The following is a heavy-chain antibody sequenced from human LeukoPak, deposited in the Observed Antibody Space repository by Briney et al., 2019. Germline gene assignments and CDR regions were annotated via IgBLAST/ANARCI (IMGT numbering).Heavy chain of an antibody. CDR2: IYTSGST. V-gene: IGHV4-61*02. CDR3: ARETGVYGFDP. D-gene: IGHD3-16*01. CDR1: GGSISSGSYY. Sequence: SQTLSLTCTVSGGSISSGSYYWSWIRQPAGKGLEWIGRIYTSGSTNYNPSLKSRVTISVDTSKNQFSLKLSSVTAADTAVYYCARETGVYGFDPWGQGTLVTVSS. J-gene: IGHJ5*02.